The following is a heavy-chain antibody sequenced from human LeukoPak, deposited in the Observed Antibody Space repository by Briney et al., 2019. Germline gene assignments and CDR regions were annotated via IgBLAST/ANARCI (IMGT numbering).Heavy chain of an antibody. CDR2: VIRSGAT. V-gene: IGHV4-34*01. CDR3: ARGRFIDYYFDY. CDR1: GGSFSDYY. J-gene: IGHJ4*02. D-gene: IGHD3-16*02. Sequence: PSETLSLTCGESGGSFSDYYWSWIRRPPGKGLEWIGEVIRSGATSSNPSLKSRVTISMDASKNQVSLRLRSVTAADTAVYYCARGRFIDYYFDYWGQGSLVTVSS.